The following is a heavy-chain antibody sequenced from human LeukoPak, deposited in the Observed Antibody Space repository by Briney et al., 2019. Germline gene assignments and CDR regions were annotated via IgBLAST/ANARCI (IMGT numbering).Heavy chain of an antibody. CDR1: GFTFSSYG. CDR3: ARENGLRYFDWLIDY. V-gene: IGHV3-33*01. CDR2: IWYDGSNK. D-gene: IGHD3-9*01. Sequence: GGSLRLSCAASGFTFSSYGMHWVRQAPGKGLEWVAVIWYDGSNKYYADSVKGRFTISRDNSKNTLYLQMNSLRAEDTAAYYCARENGLRYFDWLIDYWGQGTLVTVSS. J-gene: IGHJ4*02.